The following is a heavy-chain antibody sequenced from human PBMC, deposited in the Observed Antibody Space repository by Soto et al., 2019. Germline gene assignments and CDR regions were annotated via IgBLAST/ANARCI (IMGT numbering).Heavy chain of an antibody. CDR2: VSHDGRNT. CDR3: AKGGRQWLVTSDFNY. Sequence: VQLVESGGGVVQPGRSLRLSCAASGFTFSDYAMHWVRQAPGKGLEWVAVVSHDGRNTHYADSVKGRFTISRDSSKNKVSLEMTSLRAEDTVVSYCAKGGRQWLVTSDFNYWGQGALVTVSS. D-gene: IGHD6-19*01. CDR1: GFTFSDYA. V-gene: IGHV3-30*18. J-gene: IGHJ4*02.